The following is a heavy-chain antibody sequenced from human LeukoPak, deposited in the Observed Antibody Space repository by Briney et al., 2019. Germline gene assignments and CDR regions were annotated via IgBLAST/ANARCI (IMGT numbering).Heavy chain of an antibody. J-gene: IGHJ4*02. D-gene: IGHD6-13*01. V-gene: IGHV4-59*01. Sequence: SETLSLACTVSGDSISSYYWSWIRQPPGKGLEWIGYIYHSGSTNYNPSLKSRVTISADTSKDQFSLKLASVTAADTAVYYCATGYSSTWYYFDYWGQGTLVTVSS. CDR3: ATGYSSTWYYFDY. CDR1: GDSISSYY. CDR2: IYHSGST.